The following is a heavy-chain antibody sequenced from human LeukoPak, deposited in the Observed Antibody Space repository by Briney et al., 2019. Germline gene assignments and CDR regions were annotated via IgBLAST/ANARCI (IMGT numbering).Heavy chain of an antibody. J-gene: IGHJ3*02. CDR3: ARAPEGKGQSRAFDI. V-gene: IGHV1-69*05. CDR2: IIPIFGTA. Sequence: GASVKVSCKASGGTFSSYAISWVRQAPGQGLEWMGGIIPIFGTANYAQKFQGRVTITTDESTSTAYIELSSLRSEDTAVYYCARAPEGKGQSRAFDIWGQGTMVTVSS. CDR1: GGTFSSYA.